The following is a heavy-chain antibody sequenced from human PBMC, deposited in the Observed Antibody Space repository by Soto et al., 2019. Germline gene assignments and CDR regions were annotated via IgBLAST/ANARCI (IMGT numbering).Heavy chain of an antibody. J-gene: IGHJ4*03. CDR2: LYYNVGT. CDR1: GSPISSSGYY. D-gene: IGHD6-19*01. V-gene: IGHV4-39*01. CDR3: ARVHVMVVAGSTFDY. Sequence: SETLSLTCTVSGSPISSSGYYWGWIRQPPGRGLEWIGSLYYNVGTYYNPSLKSRVTISADTSANQFSLRLTSVTAADTATYYCARVHVMVVAGSTFDYWGPGTLVTVSS.